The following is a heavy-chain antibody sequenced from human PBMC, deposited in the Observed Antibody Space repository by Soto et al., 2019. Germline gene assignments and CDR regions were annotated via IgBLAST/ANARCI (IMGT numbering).Heavy chain of an antibody. J-gene: IGHJ6*02. CDR2: IIPIFGTA. CDR1: GGTFSSYA. Sequence: QVQLVQSGAEVKKPGSSVQVSCKASGGTFSSYAFSWVRQAPGQGLEWMGGIIPIFGTADYAQKFQGRVTITADESTRTADMVLRSRRCEDTAVYYCASWWKEAGIGGNYYYGMDVWGQGTTVTVSS. CDR3: ASWWKEAGIGGNYYYGMDV. D-gene: IGHD6-19*01. V-gene: IGHV1-69*12.